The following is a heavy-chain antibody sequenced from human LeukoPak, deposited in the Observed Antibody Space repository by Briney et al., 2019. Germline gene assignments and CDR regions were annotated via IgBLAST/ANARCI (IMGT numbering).Heavy chain of an antibody. J-gene: IGHJ4*02. CDR2: IHYSGTT. CDR1: GGSISAYY. Sequence: SETLSLTCTVSGGSISAYYWSWIRQPPGKGLEWIGYIHYSGTTNYYPSLKSRVTIALDTSKNQFSLKLNSVTAADTAVYYCARFGTSSSRFFDQWGQGTLVTVSS. CDR3: ARFGTSSSRFFDQ. D-gene: IGHD6-6*01. V-gene: IGHV4-59*01.